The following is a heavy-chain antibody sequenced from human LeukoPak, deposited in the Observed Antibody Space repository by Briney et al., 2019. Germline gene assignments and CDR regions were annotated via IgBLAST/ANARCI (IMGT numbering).Heavy chain of an antibody. J-gene: IGHJ4*02. Sequence: GESLKISCKDSGYSFTNYRIGWVRQMPGKDLEWMGIIHSADSNTKYSPSFQGQVTISADKSISTAYLQWSGLKASDTAMYYCAGARHGDYRWDYWGQGTLVTVSS. D-gene: IGHD4-17*01. CDR1: GYSFTNYR. CDR2: IHSADSNT. V-gene: IGHV5-51*01. CDR3: AGARHGDYRWDY.